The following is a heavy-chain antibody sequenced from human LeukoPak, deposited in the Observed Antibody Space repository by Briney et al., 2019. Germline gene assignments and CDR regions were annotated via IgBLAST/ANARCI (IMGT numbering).Heavy chain of an antibody. D-gene: IGHD3-22*01. CDR2: INYSGNT. Sequence: SETLSLTCAVYGGSFSGYYWSWIRQPPGKGLEWIGEINYSGNTNYNPSLKSRVTISVDTSKNQFSLKLSSVTAAGTAVYYCARALDYYDSSGYMYYFDYWGQGTLVTVSS. CDR3: ARALDYYDSSGYMYYFDY. V-gene: IGHV4-34*01. CDR1: GGSFSGYY. J-gene: IGHJ4*02.